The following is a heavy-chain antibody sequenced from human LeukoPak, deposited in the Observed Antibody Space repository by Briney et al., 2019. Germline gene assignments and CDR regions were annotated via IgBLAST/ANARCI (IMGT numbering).Heavy chain of an antibody. J-gene: IGHJ6*02. CDR2: ISSSGSTI. CDR3: ASSAAGPYYYYGMDV. CDR1: GFTFSDYY. Sequence: GRSLRLSCAASGFTFSDYYMSWIRQAPGKGLEWVSYISSSGSTIYYADSVKGRFTISRDNAKNSLYLQMNSLRAEDTAVYYCASSAAGPYYYYGMDVWGQGTTVTVSS. D-gene: IGHD6-13*01. V-gene: IGHV3-11*01.